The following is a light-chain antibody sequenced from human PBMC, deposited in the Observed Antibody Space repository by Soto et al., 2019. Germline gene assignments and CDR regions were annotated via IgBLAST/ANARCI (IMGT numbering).Light chain of an antibody. CDR2: GAS. CDR3: QQYGSSLTWT. CDR1: QRISSSY. V-gene: IGKV3-20*01. J-gene: IGKJ1*01. Sequence: EIVLTQSPATLSLSPGERAPLSCRASQRISSSYLAWYQQKPWQAPRLLIYGASSRATGITDRFSGSGSGTDFTLTISRLEPEDFAVYYCQQYGSSLTWTFGQGTKVDIK.